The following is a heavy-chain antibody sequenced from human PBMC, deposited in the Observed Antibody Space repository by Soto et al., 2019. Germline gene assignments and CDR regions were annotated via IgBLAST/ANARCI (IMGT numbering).Heavy chain of an antibody. D-gene: IGHD6-13*01. CDR3: VRAIAAAGYA. CDR2: IKQDGSVK. CDR1: GFTFSSNW. V-gene: IGHV3-7*01. Sequence: PGGSLRLSCAASGFTFSSNWMSWVRQAPGKGLEWVANIKQDGSVKYYVDSVKGRFTISRDNAKNSLFLQMDSLRVEDTAVYYCVRAIAAAGYAWGQGTLVTVSS. J-gene: IGHJ1*01.